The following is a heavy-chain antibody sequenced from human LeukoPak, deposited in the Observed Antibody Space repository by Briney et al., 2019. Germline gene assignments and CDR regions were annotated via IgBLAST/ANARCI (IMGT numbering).Heavy chain of an antibody. D-gene: IGHD3-3*01. V-gene: IGHV3-48*01. Sequence: GGSLRLSCAASGFTFSSYSMNWVRQAPGKGLEWVSYTSSSSSTIYYADSVKGRFTISRDNAKNSLYLQMNSLRAEDTAVYYCARGGDYDFWSGLRYYYYGMDVWGQGTTVTVSS. CDR1: GFTFSSYS. CDR3: ARGGDYDFWSGLRYYYYGMDV. CDR2: TSSSSSTI. J-gene: IGHJ6*02.